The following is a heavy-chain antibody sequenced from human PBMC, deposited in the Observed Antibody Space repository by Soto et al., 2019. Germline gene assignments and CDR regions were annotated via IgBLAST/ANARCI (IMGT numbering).Heavy chain of an antibody. J-gene: IGHJ4*02. CDR3: ARESEDLPSNFDR. Sequence: GGSLRLSCAASGFTFTRGSINWVRQAPGKGLEWVSSISSTTNNIYYEASLKGRVTISRDNAKNSLYLKLNTLSAEDTAVYYCARESEDLPSNFDRWGQRTLGTVSS. CDR1: GFTFTRGS. V-gene: IGHV3-21*06. CDR2: ISSTTNNI.